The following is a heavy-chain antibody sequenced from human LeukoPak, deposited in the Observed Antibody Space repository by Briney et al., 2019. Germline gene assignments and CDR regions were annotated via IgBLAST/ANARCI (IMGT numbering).Heavy chain of an antibody. Sequence: SETLSLTCAVYGRSFSGYYWSWIRQPPGKGLEWIGEINHSGSTNYNPSLEGRVTISVDTSKNQFSLKLSSVTAADTAVYYCARGLVAGTLRLAWSGTRRYFDYWGQRTLVTVSS. CDR1: GRSFSGYY. CDR2: INHSGST. V-gene: IGHV4-34*01. CDR3: ARGLVAGTLRLAWSGTRRYFDY. D-gene: IGHD6-19*01. J-gene: IGHJ4*02.